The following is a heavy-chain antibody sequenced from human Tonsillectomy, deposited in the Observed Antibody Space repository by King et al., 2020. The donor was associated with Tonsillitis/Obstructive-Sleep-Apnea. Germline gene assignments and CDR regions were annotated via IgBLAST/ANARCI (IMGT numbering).Heavy chain of an antibody. CDR2: IYGGGVT. CDR1: GFTVSNIY. V-gene: IGHV3-53*04. CDR3: AARVRMYSYYNYYYYMDV. D-gene: IGHD4-11*01. Sequence: DVQLVESGGGLVQPGGSLRLSCAASGFTVSNIYMSWVRQTPAKGLEWVSVIYGGGVTYSADSVKGRFTISRHNSNNTLFLQMNSLRVEDTAVYYCAARVRMYSYYNYYYYMDVGGKGTTVTVSS. J-gene: IGHJ6*03.